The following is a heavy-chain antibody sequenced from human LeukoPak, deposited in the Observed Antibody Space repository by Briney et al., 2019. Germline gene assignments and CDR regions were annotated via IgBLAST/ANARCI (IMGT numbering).Heavy chain of an antibody. CDR2: MNPNSGNT. Sequence: ASVKVSCKASGYTFTSYDINWGRQATGQGGEGMGWMNPNSGNTGYAQKFQGRVTITRNTSISTAYMELSSLRSEDTAVYYCARRQLVLYDYRGQGTLGTVSS. CDR1: GYTFTSYD. J-gene: IGHJ4*02. V-gene: IGHV1-8*01. D-gene: IGHD6-13*01. CDR3: ARRQLVLYDY.